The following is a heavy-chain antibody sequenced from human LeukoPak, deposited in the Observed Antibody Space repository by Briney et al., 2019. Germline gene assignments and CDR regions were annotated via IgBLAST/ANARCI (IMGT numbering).Heavy chain of an antibody. CDR1: GFTFSTYA. J-gene: IGHJ4*02. D-gene: IGHD4-23*01. CDR2: IPYDGSNK. CDR3: VRAEGYGGELDS. Sequence: PGGSLRLSCAASGFTFSTYAMHWVRQAPGKGLEWVAVIPYDGSNKYYADSVKGRFTISRENSKNRLYLQMNSLRAEDTAVYYCVRAEGYGGELDSWGQGTLVTVSS. V-gene: IGHV3-30*04.